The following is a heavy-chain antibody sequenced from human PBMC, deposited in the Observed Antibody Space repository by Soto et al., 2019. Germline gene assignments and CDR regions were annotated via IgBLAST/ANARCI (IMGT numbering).Heavy chain of an antibody. V-gene: IGHV3-21*01. CDR2: IDSSGRSV. Sequence: EVQLMESGGGLVKPGGSLRLSCAASGVGFSTYGMNWLRQTPGKGPEWVSSIDSSGRSVYYADSVEGRFTTSRDNAKTSLYVQMNSLRVEDTALYFCARDESAGSSTSNRGQGTLVTVSS. CDR3: ARDESAGSSTSN. CDR1: GVGFSTYG. D-gene: IGHD2-2*01. J-gene: IGHJ4*02.